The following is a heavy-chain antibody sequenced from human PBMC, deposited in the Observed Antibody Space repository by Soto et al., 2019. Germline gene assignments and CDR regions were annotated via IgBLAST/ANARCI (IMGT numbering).Heavy chain of an antibody. CDR3: ARGPPRKRIQGYYYYGMDV. CDR1: GGSFSGYY. CDR2: INHSGST. Sequence: PSETLSLTCAVYGGSFSGYYWSWIRQPPGKGLEWIGEINHSGSTNYNPSLKSRVTISVDTSKNQFSLKLSSVTAADTAVYYCARGPPRKRIQGYYYYGMDVWGQGTTVTVSS. D-gene: IGHD5-18*01. J-gene: IGHJ6*02. V-gene: IGHV4-34*01.